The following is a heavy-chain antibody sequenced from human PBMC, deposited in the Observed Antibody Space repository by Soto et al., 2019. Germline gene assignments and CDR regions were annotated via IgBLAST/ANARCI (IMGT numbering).Heavy chain of an antibody. CDR1: GGTFSSYA. CDR2: IIPIFGTA. D-gene: IGHD3-10*01. CDR3: ARGGGAKIRHFAY. J-gene: IGHJ4*02. V-gene: IGHV1-69*01. Sequence: QVQLVQSGAEVKKPGYSVKVSCKASGGTFSSYAISCVRQAPGHGLEWMGGIIPIFGTANYAQKFQCRVTITADESTSKAYMELSSLRYKDTAVYYCARGGGAKIRHFAYWGQGTLVTVS.